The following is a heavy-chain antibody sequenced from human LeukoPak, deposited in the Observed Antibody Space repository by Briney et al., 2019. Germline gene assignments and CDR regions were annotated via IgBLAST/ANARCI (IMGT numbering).Heavy chain of an antibody. CDR3: ARGYCSGGSCYYFDY. CDR2: ISAYNGNT. D-gene: IGHD2-15*01. CDR1: GYTFTSYG. Sequence: GASVKVSRKASGYTFTSYGISWVRQAPGQGLEWMGWISAYNGNTNYAQKLQGRVTMTTDTSTSTAYMELRSLRSDDTAVYYCARGYCSGGSCYYFDYWGQGTLVTVSS. V-gene: IGHV1-18*01. J-gene: IGHJ4*02.